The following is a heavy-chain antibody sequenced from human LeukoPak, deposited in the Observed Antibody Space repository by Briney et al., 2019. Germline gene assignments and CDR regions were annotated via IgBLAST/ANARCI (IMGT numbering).Heavy chain of an antibody. CDR3: ARGKIGYYYGDYDGY. Sequence: PGGSLRLSCAASGYTFSSYDMNWVRQAPGKGLEWVSYINTISSTKYYADSVKGRFTISRDNAKNSLSPQMNSLRDEDTAVYYCARGKIGYYYGDYDGYWGQGTLVTVSS. V-gene: IGHV3-48*02. D-gene: IGHD4-17*01. CDR2: INTISSTK. CDR1: GYTFSSYD. J-gene: IGHJ4*02.